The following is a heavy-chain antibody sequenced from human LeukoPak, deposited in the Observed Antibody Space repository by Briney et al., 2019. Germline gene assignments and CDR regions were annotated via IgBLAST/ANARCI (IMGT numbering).Heavy chain of an antibody. CDR3: ARGIEYSGSWNWVDY. J-gene: IGHJ5*01. D-gene: IGHD1-26*01. Sequence: SQTLSLTCAISGDSVSSNSAAWNWVRHSPSSCLEWLGRTYCRTKWYNDYAESVKSRIPINPDTCKNQFSLLLKSVTPEDTGVYYCARGIEYSGSWNWVDYWGQETLVTVSS. V-gene: IGHV6-1*01. CDR2: TYCRTKWYN. CDR1: GDSVSSNSAA.